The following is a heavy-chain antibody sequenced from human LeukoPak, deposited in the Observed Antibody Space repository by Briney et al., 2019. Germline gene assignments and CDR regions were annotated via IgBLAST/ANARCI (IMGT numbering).Heavy chain of an antibody. V-gene: IGHV4-34*01. CDR3: ARRPGYCSSTSRYTVYYYYYMDV. Sequence: PSETLSLTCAVYGGSFSGYYWSWIRQPPGKGLEWIGEINHSGSTNYNPSLKSRVTISVDTSKNQFSLKLSSVTAADTAVYYCARRPGYCSSTSRYTVYYYYYMDVWGKGTTVTVSS. CDR2: INHSGST. D-gene: IGHD2-2*02. CDR1: GGSFSGYY. J-gene: IGHJ6*03.